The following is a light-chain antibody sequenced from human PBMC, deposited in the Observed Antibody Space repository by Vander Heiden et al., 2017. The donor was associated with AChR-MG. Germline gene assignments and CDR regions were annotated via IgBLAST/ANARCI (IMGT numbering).Light chain of an antibody. CDR2: LGS. J-gene: IGKJ2*01. CDR3: MQALQTPDT. Sequence: DIVMTQSPLSLPVTPGEPASISCRSSQSLLHSNGYNYLHWYLQKPGQSPQLLIYLGSDRASGVPDRFSGSGSGTDFTLEISRVEAEDVGVYYCMQALQTPDTFGQGTKPEIK. CDR1: QSLLHSNGYNY. V-gene: IGKV2-28*01.